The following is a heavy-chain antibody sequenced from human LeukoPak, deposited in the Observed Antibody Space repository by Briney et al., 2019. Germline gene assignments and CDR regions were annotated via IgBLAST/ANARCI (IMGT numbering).Heavy chain of an antibody. CDR3: ASSTSCCPGGNYYYYMDV. V-gene: IGHV1-69*04. CDR2: IIPILGIA. Sequence: SVKVSCKASGGTFSSYAISWVQQAPGQGLEWMGRIIPILGIANYAQKFQGRVTITADKSTSTAYMELSSLRSEDTAVYYCASSTSCCPGGNYYYYMDVWGKGTTVTVSS. CDR1: GGTFSSYA. J-gene: IGHJ6*03. D-gene: IGHD2-2*01.